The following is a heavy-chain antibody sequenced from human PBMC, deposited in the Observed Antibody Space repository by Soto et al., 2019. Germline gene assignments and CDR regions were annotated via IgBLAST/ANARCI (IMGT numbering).Heavy chain of an antibody. CDR3: ASDGVGAYRYAFDI. CDR2: IWYDGSNK. D-gene: IGHD1-26*01. J-gene: IGHJ3*02. CDR1: GFTFSSYG. V-gene: IGHV3-33*01. Sequence: QVQLVESGGGVVQPGRSLRLSCAASGFTFSSYGMHWVRQAPGKGLEWVAVIWYDGSNKYYADSVKGRFTISRDNSKNTLYLHMNSLRVEHTAVYYCASDGVGAYRYAFDIWGQGTMVTVSS.